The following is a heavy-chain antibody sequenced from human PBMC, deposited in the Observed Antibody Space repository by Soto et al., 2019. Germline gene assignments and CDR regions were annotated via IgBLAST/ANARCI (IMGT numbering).Heavy chain of an antibody. J-gene: IGHJ4*02. V-gene: IGHV1-69*13. CDR3: ARGAMANFDY. D-gene: IGHD5-18*01. Sequence: SVKVSCKASGGTFGGQGIAWVRQAPGQGLEWMGGFIAMLGTPTYAKKVQGRATISADESLTSSYLELRSLRSEDTGVYFCARGAMANFDYWGQGTVVTVSS. CDR2: FIAMLGTP. CDR1: GGTFGGQG.